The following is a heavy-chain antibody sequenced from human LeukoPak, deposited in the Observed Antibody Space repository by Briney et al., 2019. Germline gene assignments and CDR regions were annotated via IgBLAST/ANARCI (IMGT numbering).Heavy chain of an antibody. D-gene: IGHD5-18*01. CDR2: INHSGST. V-gene: IGHV4-34*01. CDR1: GGSFSGYY. J-gene: IGHJ4*02. Sequence: TSETLSLTCAVYGGSFSGYYWSWIRQPPGKGLEWIGEINHSGSTNYNPSLKSRVTISVDTSKNQFSLKLSSVTAADTAVYYCARGAKVDTTWWFSSDYWGQGTLVTVSS. CDR3: ARGAKVDTTWWFSSDY.